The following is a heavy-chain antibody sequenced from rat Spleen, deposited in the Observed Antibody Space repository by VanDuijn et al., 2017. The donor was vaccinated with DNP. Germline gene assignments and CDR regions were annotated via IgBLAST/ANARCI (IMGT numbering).Heavy chain of an antibody. CDR3: ARPDY. Sequence: EVQLVGSGGGLVQPGRSLKLSCAASGFTFSDYNMAWVRQAPKKGLEWVATISYDGNYTYYRDSVKGRFTVSRDNAKNTLYLQVDSLRSEDTATYFCARPDYWGQGVMVTVSS. V-gene: IGHV5-7*01. J-gene: IGHJ2*01. CDR2: ISYDGNYT. CDR1: GFTFSDYN.